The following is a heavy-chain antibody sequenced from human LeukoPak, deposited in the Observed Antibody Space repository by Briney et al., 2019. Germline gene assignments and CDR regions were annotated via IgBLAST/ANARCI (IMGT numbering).Heavy chain of an antibody. J-gene: IGHJ6*02. Sequence: PGGSLRLSCAASGFTFSSCSMNWVRQAPGKGLEWVSSISSSSSYIYYADSVKGRFTISRDNAKNSLYLQMNSLRAEDTAVYYCARDTIVRYSYGPNYYGMDVWGQGTTVTVSS. D-gene: IGHD5-18*01. CDR3: ARDTIVRYSYGPNYYGMDV. CDR1: GFTFSSCS. CDR2: ISSSSSYI. V-gene: IGHV3-21*01.